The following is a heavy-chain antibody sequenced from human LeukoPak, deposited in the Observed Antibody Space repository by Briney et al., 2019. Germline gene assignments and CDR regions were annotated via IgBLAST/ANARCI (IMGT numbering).Heavy chain of an antibody. CDR2: IYSGGST. V-gene: IGHV3-66*01. CDR1: GFTVSSNY. CDR3: ARGWEPLLYYFDY. Sequence: GGSLRLSCAASGFTVSSNYMSWVSQAPGKGLEWVSVIYSGGSTYYADSVKGRFTISRDNSKNTLYLQMNSLRAEDTAVYYCARGWEPLLYYFDYWGQGTLVTVSS. D-gene: IGHD1-26*01. J-gene: IGHJ4*02.